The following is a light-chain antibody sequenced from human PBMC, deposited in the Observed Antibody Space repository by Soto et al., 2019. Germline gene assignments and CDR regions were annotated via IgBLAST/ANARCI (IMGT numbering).Light chain of an antibody. CDR2: DAS. J-gene: IGKJ1*01. CDR1: QTISSW. Sequence: DIQMTQSPSTLSVSVGDRVTITCRASQTISSWLAWYQQKPGKAPKLLIYDASSLESGVPSRFSGSGSGTEFSLTISSLQPDDFATYYCQQYNSYSKTFGQGTKV. CDR3: QQYNSYSKT. V-gene: IGKV1-5*01.